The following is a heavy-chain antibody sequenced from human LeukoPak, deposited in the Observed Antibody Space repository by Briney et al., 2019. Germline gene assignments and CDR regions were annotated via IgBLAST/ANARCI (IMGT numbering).Heavy chain of an antibody. V-gene: IGHV3-53*01. CDR3: ARDSSYSSGTDAFDI. Sequence: AGGSLRLSCAASGFTVSSNYMSWVRQAPGKGLEWVSVIYSGGSTYYADSVKGRFTISRDNSKNTLYLQMNGLRAEDTAVYYCARDSSYSSGTDAFDIWGQGTMVTVSS. D-gene: IGHD3-22*01. CDR2: IYSGGST. CDR1: GFTVSSNY. J-gene: IGHJ3*02.